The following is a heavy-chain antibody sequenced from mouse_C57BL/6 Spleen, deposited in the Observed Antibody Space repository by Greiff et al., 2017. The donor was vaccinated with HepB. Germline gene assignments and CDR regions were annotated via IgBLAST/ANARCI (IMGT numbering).Heavy chain of an antibody. V-gene: IGHV1-54*01. J-gene: IGHJ2*01. D-gene: IGHD1-1*01. CDR3: DRGWDYYGSSYGYFDY. Sequence: QVQLQQSGAELVRPGTSVKVSCKASGYAFTNYLIEWVKQRPGQGLEWIGVINPGSGGTNYNEKFKGKATLTADKSSSTAYMQLSSLTSEDSAVYFCDRGWDYYGSSYGYFDYWGQGTTLTVSS. CDR2: INPGSGGT. CDR1: GYAFTNYL.